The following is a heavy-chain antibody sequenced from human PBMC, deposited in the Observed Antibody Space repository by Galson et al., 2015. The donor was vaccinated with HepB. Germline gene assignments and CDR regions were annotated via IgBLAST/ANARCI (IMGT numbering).Heavy chain of an antibody. V-gene: IGHV3-30*18. CDR1: GFTFSIYG. CDR2: ISYDSTDK. Sequence: SLRLSCAASGFTFSIYGLHWVRQAPGKGLEWVAVISYDSTDKYYADSVKGRFTISRDSSKNLLFLQMNSLRAEDTAVYYCAKVKDNYSIHYYGMDVWGQGTTVIVSS. CDR3: AKVKDNYSIHYYGMDV. J-gene: IGHJ6*02. D-gene: IGHD4-11*01.